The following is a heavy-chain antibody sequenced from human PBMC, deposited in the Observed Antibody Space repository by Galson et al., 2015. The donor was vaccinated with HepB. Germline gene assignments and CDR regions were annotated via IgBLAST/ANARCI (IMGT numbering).Heavy chain of an antibody. CDR1: GFNFKNYC. V-gene: IGHV3-7*01. J-gene: IGHJ5*02. CDR3: TRGLEGGDYLFRGWQSRYNFFDP. CDR2: IKEDGTEK. Sequence: SLRLSCAASGFNFKNYCMNWVRQAPGKGLEWVAKIKEDGTEKYYADSVKGRFTISTDNVKDSLDLQMSSLRGEDTAVYFCTRGLEGGDYLFRGWQSRYNFFDPWGQGTLVIVSS. D-gene: IGHD2-21*01.